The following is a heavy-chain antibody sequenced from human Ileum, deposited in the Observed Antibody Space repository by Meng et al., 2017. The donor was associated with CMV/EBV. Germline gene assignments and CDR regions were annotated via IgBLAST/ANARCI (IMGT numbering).Heavy chain of an antibody. CDR1: GYTFTSYY. Sequence: ASVKVSCKASGYTFTSYYIHWVRQAPGQGLEWMGIIDPSGGATSYAQKFQGRVTMTTDTSTSTVYMDLSRLRSDDTAVDFCARGSGGASNFPSDYWGQGTLVTVSS. CDR2: IDPSGGAT. V-gene: IGHV1-46*01. D-gene: IGHD4-11*01. CDR3: ARGSGGASNFPSDY. J-gene: IGHJ4*02.